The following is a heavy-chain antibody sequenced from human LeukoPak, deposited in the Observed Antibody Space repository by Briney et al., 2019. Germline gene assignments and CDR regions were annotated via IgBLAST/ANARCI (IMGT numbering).Heavy chain of an antibody. CDR3: AKGNSGYNSGYYYHFFDY. CDR2: IGGGGGT. Sequence: GVSLRLSCAASGFTFNTYAMSWVRQAPGKGLEWVSSIGGGGGTYYADSLKGRFTISRDNSKNTLYLQMNSLRAEDTAVYYCAKGNSGYNSGYYYHFFDYWGQGTLVTVSS. CDR1: GFTFNTYA. D-gene: IGHD5-12*01. J-gene: IGHJ4*02. V-gene: IGHV3-23*01.